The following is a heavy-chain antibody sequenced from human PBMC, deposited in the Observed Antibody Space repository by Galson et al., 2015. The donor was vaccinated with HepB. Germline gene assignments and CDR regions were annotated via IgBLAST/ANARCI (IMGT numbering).Heavy chain of an antibody. V-gene: IGHV1-69*04. J-gene: IGHJ4*02. Sequence: GRVTITADKSTSTAYMELSSLRSEDTAVYYCARAPTYYYDSSGYYSPFDYWGQGTLVTVSS. D-gene: IGHD3-22*01. CDR3: ARAPTYYYDSSGYYSPFDY.